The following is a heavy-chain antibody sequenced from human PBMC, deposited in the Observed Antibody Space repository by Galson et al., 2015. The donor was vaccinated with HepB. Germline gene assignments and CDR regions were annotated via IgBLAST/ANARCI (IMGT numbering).Heavy chain of an antibody. V-gene: IGHV4-28*01. CDR1: GYSISSSNW. CDR2: IYYSGST. Sequence: SETLSLTCAVSGYSISSSNWWGWIRQPPGKGLEWIGYIYYSGSTYYNPSLKSRVTMSVDTSKNQFSLKLSSVTAVDTAVYYCARIRDCSGGSCYSFDGYFDLWGRGTLVTVSS. CDR3: ARIRDCSGGSCYSFDGYFDL. D-gene: IGHD2-15*01. J-gene: IGHJ2*01.